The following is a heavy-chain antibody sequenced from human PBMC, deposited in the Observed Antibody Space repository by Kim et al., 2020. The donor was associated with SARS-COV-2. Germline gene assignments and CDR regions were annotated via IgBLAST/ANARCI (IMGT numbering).Heavy chain of an antibody. V-gene: IGHV3-23*01. CDR3: AKYREGVYYDILTGYFNAASFDY. D-gene: IGHD3-9*01. CDR2: ISGSGGST. Sequence: GGSLRLSCAASGFTFSSYAMSWVRQAPGKGLEWVSAISGSGGSTYYADSVKGRFTISRDNSKNTLYLQMNSLRAEYTAVYYCAKYREGVYYDILTGYFNAASFDYWGQGTLVTVSS. J-gene: IGHJ4*02. CDR1: GFTFSSYA.